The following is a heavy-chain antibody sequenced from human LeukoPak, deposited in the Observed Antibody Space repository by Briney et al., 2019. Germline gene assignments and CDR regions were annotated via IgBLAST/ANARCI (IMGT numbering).Heavy chain of an antibody. CDR3: ARDSHWGVPFDY. Sequence: SGTLSLTCVVSGGSMLNNYWNWLRQPAGKGLEWIGRMYTSGRTDYNPSLESRVTMSVDTSKNQFSLKLNSVTAADTAVYYCARDSHWGVPFDYWGQGTLVTVSS. CDR2: MYTSGRT. CDR1: GGSMLNNY. D-gene: IGHD7-27*01. V-gene: IGHV4-4*07. J-gene: IGHJ4*02.